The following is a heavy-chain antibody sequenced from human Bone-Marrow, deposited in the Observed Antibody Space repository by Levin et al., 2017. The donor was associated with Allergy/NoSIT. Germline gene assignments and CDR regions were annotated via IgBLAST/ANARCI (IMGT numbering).Heavy chain of an antibody. CDR2: IYYSGST. Sequence: PGGSLRLSCTVSGGSISSYYWSWIRQPPGKGLEWIGYIYYSGSTNYNPSLKSRVTISVDTSKNQFSLKLSSVTAADTAVYYCARDLLGDYGGNGDYYYYDDGMDVWGQGTTVTVSS. J-gene: IGHJ6*02. CDR1: GGSISSYY. D-gene: IGHD4-23*01. CDR3: ARDLLGDYGGNGDYYYYDDGMDV. V-gene: IGHV4-59*01.